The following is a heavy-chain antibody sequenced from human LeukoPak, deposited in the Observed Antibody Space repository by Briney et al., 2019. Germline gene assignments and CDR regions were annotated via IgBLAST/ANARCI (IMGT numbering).Heavy chain of an antibody. J-gene: IGHJ6*03. D-gene: IGHD4-17*01. CDR2: IWYGGSNK. CDR1: GFTFSSYG. Sequence: GRSLRLSCAASGFTFSSYGMHWVRQAPGKGLEWVAVIWYGGSNKYYADSVKGRFTISRDNSKNTLYLQMNSLRAEDTAVYYCAKGGTTVTPRYMDVWGKGTTVTVS. V-gene: IGHV3-33*06. CDR3: AKGGTTVTPRYMDV.